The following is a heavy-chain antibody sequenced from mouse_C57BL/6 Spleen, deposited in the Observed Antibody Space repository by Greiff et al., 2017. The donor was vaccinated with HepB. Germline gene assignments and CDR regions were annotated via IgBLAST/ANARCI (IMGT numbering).Heavy chain of an antibody. V-gene: IGHV2-2*01. D-gene: IGHD2-4*01. Sequence: VQLQQSGPGLVQPSQSLSITCTVSGFSLTSYGVHWVRQSPGKGLECLGVIWSGGSTDYNAAFISRLSISKDNSQSQVFFKMNSLQADDTAIYSCARYYYDYPYYYAMDYWGQGTSVTVSS. CDR1: GFSLTSYG. CDR2: IWSGGST. J-gene: IGHJ4*01. CDR3: ARYYYDYPYYYAMDY.